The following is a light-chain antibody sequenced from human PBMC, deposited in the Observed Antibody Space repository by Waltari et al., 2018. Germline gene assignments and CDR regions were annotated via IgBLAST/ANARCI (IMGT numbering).Light chain of an antibody. J-gene: IGKJ1*01. CDR2: GAS. CDR3: QQYGSSPWT. Sequence: EIVLTQSPGTLSLSPGERATLSCRASQSVSSIYLAWYQQKPGQAPRLLIYGASSRATGIPDRFSGSGSGTDFTHTISRLEPEDFAVYYCQQYGSSPWTFGQGTKVEIK. CDR1: QSVSSIY. V-gene: IGKV3-20*01.